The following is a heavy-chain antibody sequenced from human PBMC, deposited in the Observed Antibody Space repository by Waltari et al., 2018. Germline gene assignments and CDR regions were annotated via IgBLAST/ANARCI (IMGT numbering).Heavy chain of an antibody. CDR2: SFLSWST. Sequence: QLQLQESGSGLVKPSQTLSLTCAVSGGSISSGGYSWSWIRQPPGKGLEWIGYSFLSWSTYYSPSLKGRFTISVDRSKNQFSLKLSSLTAADTAVYYCARGSPRLLEPDYWGQGTLVTVSS. CDR3: ARGSPRLLEPDY. J-gene: IGHJ4*02. V-gene: IGHV4-30-2*01. CDR1: GGSISSGGYS. D-gene: IGHD3-3*01.